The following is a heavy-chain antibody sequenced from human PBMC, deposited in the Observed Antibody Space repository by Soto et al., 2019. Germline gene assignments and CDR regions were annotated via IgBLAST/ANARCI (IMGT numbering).Heavy chain of an antibody. CDR1: GFTFSSYW. D-gene: IGHD4-17*01. V-gene: IGHV3-74*02. CDR2: ASPDGTST. J-gene: IGHJ5*02. CDR3: TRHGSGDYFLFDP. Sequence: EVQLVESGGGLVQPGGSLRLSCAASGFTFSSYWMSWVRQAPGKGLEWVSRASPDGTSTSYADSVKGRFTISRDNAKNTLFMQMNSLRAEDTAVYYCTRHGSGDYFLFDPWGQGTLVTVSS.